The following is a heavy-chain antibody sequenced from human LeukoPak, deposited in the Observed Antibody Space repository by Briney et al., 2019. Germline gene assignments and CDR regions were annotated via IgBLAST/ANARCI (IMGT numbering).Heavy chain of an antibody. J-gene: IGHJ4*02. V-gene: IGHV3-21*01. CDR2: ISSSSTSI. CDR1: GFIFSTFT. Sequence: GRSLRLSCSASGFIFSTFTMNWVRQAPGKGLEWVSSISSSSTSIYYADSVKGRFTISRDNAKNSLFLQMNSLRAEDTAMYYCAREFGYQLPDFDFWGQGTLATVSS. CDR3: AREFGYQLPDFDF. D-gene: IGHD2-2*01.